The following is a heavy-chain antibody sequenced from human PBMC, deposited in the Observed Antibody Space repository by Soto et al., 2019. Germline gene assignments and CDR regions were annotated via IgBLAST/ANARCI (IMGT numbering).Heavy chain of an antibody. J-gene: IGHJ6*02. V-gene: IGHV3-30*18. CDR2: ISYDGSNK. CDR3: AKDLSDIVLMVDVRGYYGMDV. D-gene: IGHD2-8*01. Sequence: PGGSLRLSCAASGFTFSSYGMHWVRQAPGKGLEWVAVISYDGSNKYYADSVKGRFTISRDNSKNTLYLQMNSLRAEDTAVYYCAKDLSDIVLMVDVRGYYGMDVWGQGTTVTVSS. CDR1: GFTFSSYG.